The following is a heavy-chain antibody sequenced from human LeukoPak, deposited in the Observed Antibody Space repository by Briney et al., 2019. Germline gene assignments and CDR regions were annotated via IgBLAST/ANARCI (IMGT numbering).Heavy chain of an antibody. CDR3: ARDDSSRDDSGGYHY. Sequence: SETLSLTCTVSGDSMNSYHWSWIRQPAGKGLEWIGRIHLSGSTNYNPSLRSRVAISMDNSKNQFSLTLKSVTAADTAVYYCARDDSSRDDSGGYHYWGQGALVTVSS. CDR2: IHLSGST. J-gene: IGHJ4*02. V-gene: IGHV4-4*07. CDR1: GDSMNSYH. D-gene: IGHD3-22*01.